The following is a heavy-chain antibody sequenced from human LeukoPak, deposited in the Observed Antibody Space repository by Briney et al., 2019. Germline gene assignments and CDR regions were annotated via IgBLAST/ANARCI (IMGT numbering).Heavy chain of an antibody. CDR1: GFTFSNYG. D-gene: IGHD4-17*01. CDR2: ISNDGSNK. J-gene: IGHJ4*02. CDR3: AKGFGYGDYGLDY. V-gene: IGHV3-30*18. Sequence: PGGSLRLSCAASGFTFSNYGMHWVRQAPGKGLEWVAVISNDGSNKYYADSVKGPFTIPRDNSKNTLYLQMNSLRPEDTAVYYCAKGFGYGDYGLDYWGQGTLVTVSS.